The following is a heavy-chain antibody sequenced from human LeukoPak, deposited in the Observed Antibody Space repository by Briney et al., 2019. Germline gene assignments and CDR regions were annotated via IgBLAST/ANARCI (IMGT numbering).Heavy chain of an antibody. V-gene: IGHV3-7*01. CDR1: GFTFSSYW. J-gene: IGHJ4*02. CDR3: ARDYDSSGYYYFDY. CDR2: IKQDGSEK. D-gene: IGHD3-22*01. Sequence: GGSLRLSCAASGFTFSSYWMSWVRQAPGKGLEWVANIKQDGSEKYYVDSVKGRFTISRDNAKNSLYLQMNSLRAEDMAVYYCARDYDSSGYYYFDYWGQGTLVTVSS.